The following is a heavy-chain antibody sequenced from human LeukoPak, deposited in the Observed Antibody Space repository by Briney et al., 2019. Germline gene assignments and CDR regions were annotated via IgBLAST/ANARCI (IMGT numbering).Heavy chain of an antibody. V-gene: IGHV3-30*02. CDR1: GFTFSTHG. D-gene: IGHD2-2*01. CDR3: AKIEGKYQLANVPDH. Sequence: PGGSLRLSCAASGFTFSTHGMHWVRQAPGKGLEWVAFIRYDGNNKYYADFVKGRFTISRDNSKNTLYLHMNSLRTEDTDVYYCAKIEGKYQLANVPDHWGQGTLVTVSS. J-gene: IGHJ4*02. CDR2: IRYDGNNK.